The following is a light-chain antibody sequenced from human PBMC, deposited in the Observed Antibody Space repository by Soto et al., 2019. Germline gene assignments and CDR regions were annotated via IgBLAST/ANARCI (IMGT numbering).Light chain of an antibody. Sequence: QSVLTQPPSASGTPGQRVTISCSGSSSNIGSNTVNWYQQLPGTAPKLLIYSNNQRPSGVPDRFSGSKSGTSASLAISGLQSEDEADYCCAAWDDSLNGRWVFGGGTKVTVL. CDR3: AAWDDSLNGRWV. CDR1: SSNIGSNT. V-gene: IGLV1-44*01. J-gene: IGLJ3*02. CDR2: SNN.